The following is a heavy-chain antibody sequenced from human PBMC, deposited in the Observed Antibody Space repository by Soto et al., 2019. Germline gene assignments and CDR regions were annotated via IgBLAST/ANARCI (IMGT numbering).Heavy chain of an antibody. V-gene: IGHV3-23*01. CDR2: IAPIGYST. CDR3: VSWVSRHFDY. D-gene: IGHD2-8*01. J-gene: IGHJ4*02. CDR1: GLTFRNHA. Sequence: EVQLLESGGGVVQPGGSLRPSCAASGLTFRNHAMSWVRQAPGKGLEWGSTIAPIGYSTHYADSVKGRFTISRDDSKSTLDLEMNSVSAEDTAVYYCVSWVSRHFDYWGPGTLVSVSS.